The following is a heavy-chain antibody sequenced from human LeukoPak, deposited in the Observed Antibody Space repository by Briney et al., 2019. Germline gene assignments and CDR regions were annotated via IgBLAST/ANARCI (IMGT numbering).Heavy chain of an antibody. J-gene: IGHJ4*02. CDR2: IDNSGST. CDR1: GGSTSGYY. CDR3: ARMNSGVPCLIDY. V-gene: IGHV4-59*01. D-gene: IGHD6-19*01. Sequence: ASETLSLTSTVSGGSTSGYYWSWIRQPPGKGLEWIRYIDNSGSTNYNPSLKSRVTISVDTSKDQFSLKLSSVTAADTAVYYCARMNSGVPCLIDYWGQGTLVTVSS.